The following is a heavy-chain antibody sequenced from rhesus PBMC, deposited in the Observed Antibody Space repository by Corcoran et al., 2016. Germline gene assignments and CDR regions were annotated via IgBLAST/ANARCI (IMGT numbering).Heavy chain of an antibody. V-gene: IGHV4-122*02. Sequence: QVQLQESGPGLVKPSETLSLTCAVSGGSISRDYYYWNWFRQPPGGGLEWIGYITYGGSPSTNPPLENRVTISRDTSKNQFSLNLTSVTAADTAVYYCARGVAADYWGQGVLVTVSS. CDR2: ITYGGSP. J-gene: IGHJ4*01. CDR1: GGSISRDYYY. D-gene: IGHD6-13*01. CDR3: ARGVAADY.